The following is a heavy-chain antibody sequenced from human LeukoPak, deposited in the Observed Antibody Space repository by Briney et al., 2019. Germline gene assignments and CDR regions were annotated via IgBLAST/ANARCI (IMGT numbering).Heavy chain of an antibody. J-gene: IGHJ4*02. CDR2: INPNSGGT. CDR3: ARVWYGGNSGSPFGY. D-gene: IGHD4-23*01. CDR1: GYTFTGYY. V-gene: IGHV1-2*02. Sequence: ASVKVSCKASGYTFTGYYMHWVRQAPGQGLEWMGWINPNSGGTNYAQKFQGRVTMTRDTSISTAYMELSRLRSDDTAVYYCARVWYGGNSGSPFGYWGQATLVTVSS.